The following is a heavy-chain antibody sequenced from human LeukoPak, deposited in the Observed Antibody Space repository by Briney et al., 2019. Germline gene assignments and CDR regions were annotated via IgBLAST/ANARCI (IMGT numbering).Heavy chain of an antibody. V-gene: IGHV3-30*18. J-gene: IGHJ4*02. CDR2: ISCDGSNK. CDR1: GFTFSSYG. CDR3: AKILGARYIDY. Sequence: PGKSLRLSCAASGFTFSSYGRRWIRQAPGKGLEWMAVISCDGSNKYYADSEKRGFTISRDNSKNTLYLQMNSLRAEDTAVYFCAKILGARYIDYWGQGTLVTVSS. D-gene: IGHD7-27*01.